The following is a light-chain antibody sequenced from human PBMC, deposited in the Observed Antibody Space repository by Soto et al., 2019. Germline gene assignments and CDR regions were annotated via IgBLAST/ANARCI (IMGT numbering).Light chain of an antibody. V-gene: IGLV2-14*01. CDR3: CSLTTSHTYV. J-gene: IGLJ1*01. CDR2: EVR. Sequence: QSALTQPASVSGSAGQSITISCSGTMRDVGAYNLVSWYQQHPGTAPKLIIYEVRNRPSGISSRFSGSKSGNSASLTISGLQADDEADYYCCSLTTSHTYVFGSGTKLTVL. CDR1: MRDVGAYNL.